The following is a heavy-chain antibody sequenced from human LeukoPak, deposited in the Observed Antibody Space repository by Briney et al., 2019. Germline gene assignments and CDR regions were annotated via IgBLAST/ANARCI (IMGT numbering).Heavy chain of an antibody. Sequence: GGSLRLSCAASGFTFSGSAMHWVRQASGKGLEWVGRIRSKANSYATAYAASVKGRFTISRDDSKNTAYLQMNSLKTEDTAVYYCTRLAPQTTVTIDAFDIWGQGTMVTVSS. D-gene: IGHD4-17*01. J-gene: IGHJ3*02. CDR1: GFTFSGSA. CDR3: TRLAPQTTVTIDAFDI. V-gene: IGHV3-73*01. CDR2: IRSKANSYAT.